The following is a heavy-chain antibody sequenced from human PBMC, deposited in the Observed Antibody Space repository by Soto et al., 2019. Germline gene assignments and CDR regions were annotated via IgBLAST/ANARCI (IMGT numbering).Heavy chain of an antibody. CDR2: IVVGSGNT. V-gene: IGHV1-58*01. CDR1: GVTVYISV. CDR3: AAGDHLIYYYDSSGYYPDAFDI. D-gene: IGHD3-22*01. Sequence: GAPVEISRASCGVTVYISVVAVGGQARGESPEWGGWIVVGSGNTNYAQKFQERVTITRDMSTSTAYMELSSLRSEDTAVYYCAAGDHLIYYYDSSGYYPDAFDIWGQGTMVTVSS. J-gene: IGHJ3*02.